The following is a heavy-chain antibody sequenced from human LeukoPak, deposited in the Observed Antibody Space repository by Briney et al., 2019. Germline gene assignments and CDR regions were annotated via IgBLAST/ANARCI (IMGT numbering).Heavy chain of an antibody. D-gene: IGHD3-22*01. CDR2: VSTTSSTI. Sequence: GGSLRLSCAASGVTFINYAMSGVRQVQGKGLEWLSYVSTTSSTIYHADSVKGRVTISRDNAKNSLYLQMSSLRDEDTAVYCCARELFYQDSSGYAYYYYGMDVWGQGTTVTVSS. V-gene: IGHV3-48*02. CDR1: GVTFINYA. CDR3: ARELFYQDSSGYAYYYYGMDV. J-gene: IGHJ6*02.